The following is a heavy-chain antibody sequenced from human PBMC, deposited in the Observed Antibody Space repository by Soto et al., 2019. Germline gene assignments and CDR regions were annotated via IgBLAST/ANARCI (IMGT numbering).Heavy chain of an antibody. CDR3: AKKNPHGDSNKAWLDP. Sequence: QVQLLQSGAEFREPGSSVRISCTPSGGTFVSSAFAWVRQAPGGKLEWMGGIIPILRSTKYAEKFLGRLTIRADDSSRTAYLELSSLTFDDTAVYFCAKKNPHGDSNKAWLDPWGQGTLVTVST. CDR2: IIPILRST. J-gene: IGHJ5*02. CDR1: GGTFVSSA. D-gene: IGHD2-8*01. V-gene: IGHV1-69*01.